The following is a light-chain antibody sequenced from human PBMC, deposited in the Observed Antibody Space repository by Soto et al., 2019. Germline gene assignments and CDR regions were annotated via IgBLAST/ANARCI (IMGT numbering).Light chain of an antibody. CDR1: SSDIGAYNY. J-gene: IGLJ3*02. CDR2: AVS. CDR3: SSSTTSSTLV. Sequence: QSVLTQPASVSGSPGQSITISCTGTSSDIGAYNYVAWYQHHPGKAPRLLINAVSNRPSGISNRFSGSKSRNVASLTISGLQAEDEAEYYCSSSTTSSTLVFGGGTKLTVL. V-gene: IGLV2-14*01.